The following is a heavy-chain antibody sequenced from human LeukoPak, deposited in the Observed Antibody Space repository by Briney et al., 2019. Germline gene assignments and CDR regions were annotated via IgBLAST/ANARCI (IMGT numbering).Heavy chain of an antibody. D-gene: IGHD3-10*01. CDR3: ARSLHYGSGSWKIEFDY. CDR2: INPNSGGT. V-gene: IGHV1-2*02. Sequence: ASVKVSCKASGYTFTGYYMHWVRQVPGQGLEWMGWINPNSGGTKYAQKFQGRVTMTRDTSISTAYMELNRLRSEDTAVYYCARSLHYGSGSWKIEFDYWGQGTLVTVSS. CDR1: GYTFTGYY. J-gene: IGHJ4*02.